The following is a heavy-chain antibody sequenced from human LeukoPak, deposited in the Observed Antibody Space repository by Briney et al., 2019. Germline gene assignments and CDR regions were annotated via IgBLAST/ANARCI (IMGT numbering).Heavy chain of an antibody. CDR2: IYYSGST. J-gene: IGHJ6*03. D-gene: IGHD2-2*01. CDR1: GFTFSSYG. CDR3: ARTTYCSSTSCYPYYYYYMDV. Sequence: GTLRLSCAASGFTFSSYGMSWIRQPPGKGLEWIGSIYYSGSTYYNPSLKSRVTISVDTSKNQFSLKLSSVTAADTAVYYCARTTYCSSTSCYPYYYYYMDVWGKGTTVTVSS. V-gene: IGHV4-38-2*01.